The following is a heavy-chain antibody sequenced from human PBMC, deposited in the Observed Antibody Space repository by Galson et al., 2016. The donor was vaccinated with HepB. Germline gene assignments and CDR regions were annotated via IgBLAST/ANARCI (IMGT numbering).Heavy chain of an antibody. CDR3: GREYYGLWDGYYLDI. V-gene: IGHV3-74*03. Sequence: SLRLSCAASGFTLSGYRMHWVRQVPGKGLVWISSIDTDDRTATYADSVKGRFTIYRDKANNTLSLQMSSLTADDTAVYYRGREYYGLWDGYYLDIWGQGALVTVSA. CDR2: IDTDDRTA. D-gene: IGHD3-3*01. J-gene: IGHJ4*02. CDR1: GFTLSGYR.